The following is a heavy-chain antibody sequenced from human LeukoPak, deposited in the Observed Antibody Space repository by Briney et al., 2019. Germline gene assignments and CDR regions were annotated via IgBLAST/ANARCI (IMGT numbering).Heavy chain of an antibody. CDR1: GFTFSSYS. CDR3: ARVGNCGGDCYLIYFDY. J-gene: IGHJ4*02. CDR2: ISSSSSYI. V-gene: IGHV3-21*01. D-gene: IGHD2-21*02. Sequence: PGGSLRLSCAASGFTFSSYSMNWVRQAPGKGLEWVSSISSSSSYIYYADSVKGRFTISRDNAKNSLYLQMNSLRAEDTAVYYCARVGNCGGDCYLIYFDYWGQGTLVTVSS.